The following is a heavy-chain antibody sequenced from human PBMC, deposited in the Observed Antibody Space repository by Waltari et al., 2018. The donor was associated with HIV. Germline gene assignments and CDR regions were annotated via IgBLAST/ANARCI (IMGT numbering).Heavy chain of an antibody. Sequence: EVQLLESGGGLVQPGGSLRLSCAASGFPFSSFAMSWVRQAPGKGLGWVSAISGSGGSTYYADSVKGRFTISRDNSKNTLYLQMNSLRAEDTAVYYCAKETYSGSYSHYGMDVWGQGTTVTVSS. CDR1: GFPFSSFA. D-gene: IGHD1-26*01. V-gene: IGHV3-23*01. CDR3: AKETYSGSYSHYGMDV. CDR2: ISGSGGST. J-gene: IGHJ6*02.